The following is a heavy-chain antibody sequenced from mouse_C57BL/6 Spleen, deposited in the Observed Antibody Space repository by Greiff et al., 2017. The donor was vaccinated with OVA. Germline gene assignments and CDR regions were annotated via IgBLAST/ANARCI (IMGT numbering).Heavy chain of an antibody. V-gene: IGHV5-4*03. CDR2: ISDGGSYT. CDR1: GFTFSSYA. CDR3: ARGSYSKGNYFDY. J-gene: IGHJ2*01. D-gene: IGHD2-5*01. Sequence: EVKLVESGGGLVKPGGSLKLSCAASGFTFSSYAMSWVRQTPEKRLEWVATISDGGSYTYNPDNVKGRFTISRDNAKNNLYLQMSHLKSEDTAMYYCARGSYSKGNYFDYWGQGTTLTVSS.